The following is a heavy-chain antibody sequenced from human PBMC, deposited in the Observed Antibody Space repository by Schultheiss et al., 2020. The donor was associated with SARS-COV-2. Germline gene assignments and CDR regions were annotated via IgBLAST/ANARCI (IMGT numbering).Heavy chain of an antibody. CDR2: IYPGDSDT. CDR1: GYSFTTYW. CDR3: ARDLGIPPTGNWFDP. V-gene: IGHV5-51*01. D-gene: IGHD6-13*01. J-gene: IGHJ5*02. Sequence: GESLKISCKGSGYSFTTYWIGWVRQMPGKGLEWMGIIYPGDSDTRYSPSFQGQVTISADKSISTAYLQWSSLKASDTAMYYCARDLGIPPTGNWFDPWGQGTLVTVSS.